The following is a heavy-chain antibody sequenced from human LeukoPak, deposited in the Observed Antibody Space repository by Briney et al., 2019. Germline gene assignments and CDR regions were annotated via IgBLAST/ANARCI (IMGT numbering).Heavy chain of an antibody. CDR2: ISGSGDRT. V-gene: IGHV3-23*01. CDR3: AKGYYGSGSYGWFDY. D-gene: IGHD3-10*01. J-gene: IGHJ4*02. CDR1: GFTFSSSA. Sequence: GGSLRLSCAASGFTFSSSAMSWVRQAPGKGLEWVSTISGSGDRTYYADSVKGRLTISRGNSKNTLFLHMNSLRAEDTAVYSCAKGYYGSGSYGWFDYWGQGTLVTVSS.